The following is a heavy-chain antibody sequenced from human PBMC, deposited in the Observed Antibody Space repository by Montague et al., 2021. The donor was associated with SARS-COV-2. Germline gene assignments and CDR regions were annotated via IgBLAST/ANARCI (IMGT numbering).Heavy chain of an antibody. CDR2: IYYSGST. D-gene: IGHD6-19*01. V-gene: IGHV4-59*01. CDR3: ARDKVAGRGYYLEY. Sequence: SETLSLTCTVSGGSISSYYWRWIRQHPGKGLEWIGYIYYSGSTNYNPSLKSRVSMSVDTSKNQFSLHLSSVTAADTAVYYCARDKVAGRGYYLEYWGQGTLVTVSS. CDR1: GGSISSYY. J-gene: IGHJ4*02.